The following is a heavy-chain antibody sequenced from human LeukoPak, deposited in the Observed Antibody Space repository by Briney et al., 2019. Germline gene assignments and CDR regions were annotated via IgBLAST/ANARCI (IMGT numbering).Heavy chain of an antibody. CDR1: GFTFSSYA. CDR2: ISYDGSNK. V-gene: IGHV3-30-3*01. Sequence: PGRSLRLSCAASGFTFSSYAMHWVRQAPGKGLEWVAVISYDGSNKYYADSVKGRFTISRDNSKNSLYLQMNSLRAEDTAVYYCARDGLGFGESANPYYYYGMDVWGQGTTVTVSS. CDR3: ARDGLGFGESANPYYYYGMDV. D-gene: IGHD3-10*01. J-gene: IGHJ6*02.